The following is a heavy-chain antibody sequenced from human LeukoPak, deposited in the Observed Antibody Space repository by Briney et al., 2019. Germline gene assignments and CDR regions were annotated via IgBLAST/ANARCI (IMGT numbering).Heavy chain of an antibody. V-gene: IGHV4-34*01. CDR2: INHSGST. D-gene: IGHD1/OR15-1a*01. CDR3: ARHIRGRGGTGRGALYYYYYMDV. Sequence: TSETLSLTCAVYGGSFSGYYWSWIRQPPGKGLEWIGEINHSGSTNYNPSLKSRVTISVDTSKNQFSLKLSSVTAADTAVYYCARHIRGRGGTGRGALYYYYYMDVWGKGTTVTVSS. J-gene: IGHJ6*03. CDR1: GGSFSGYY.